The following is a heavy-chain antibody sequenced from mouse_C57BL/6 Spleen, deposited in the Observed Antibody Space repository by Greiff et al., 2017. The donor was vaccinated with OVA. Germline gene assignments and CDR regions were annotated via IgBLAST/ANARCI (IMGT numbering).Heavy chain of an antibody. J-gene: IGHJ4*01. CDR3: ARGGSSLYYAMDY. CDR2: IYPSDSET. CDR1: GYTFTSYW. V-gene: IGHV1-61*01. D-gene: IGHD1-1*01. Sequence: VQLQQPGAELVRPGSSVKLSCKASGYTFTSYWMDWVKQRPGQGLEWIGNIYPSDSETHYNQKFKDKATLTVDKSSSTAYMQLSSLTSVDSAVYYCARGGSSLYYAMDYWGQGTSVTVAS.